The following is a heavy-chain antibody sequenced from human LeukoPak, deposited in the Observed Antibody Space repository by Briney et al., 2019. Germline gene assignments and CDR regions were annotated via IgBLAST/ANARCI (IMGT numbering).Heavy chain of an antibody. CDR3: ASNEVVVAAADVFDI. J-gene: IGHJ3*02. V-gene: IGHV1-8*01. D-gene: IGHD2-15*01. CDR1: GYTFTSYD. Sequence: GASVKVSCKASGYTFTSYDINWVRQATGQGLEWMGWMNPNSGNTGYAQKFQGRVTMTRNTSISTAYMELSSLRSEDTAVYYCASNEVVVAAADVFDIWGQGTMVTVSS. CDR2: MNPNSGNT.